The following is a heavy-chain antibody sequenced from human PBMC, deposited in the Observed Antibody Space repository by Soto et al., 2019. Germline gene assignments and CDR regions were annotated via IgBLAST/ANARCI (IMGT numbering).Heavy chain of an antibody. D-gene: IGHD3-16*01. CDR3: ARDPPRSPRLGGMDV. J-gene: IGHJ6*02. CDR1: GFTFSSYA. CDR2: ISYDGSNK. V-gene: IGHV3-30-3*01. Sequence: GGSLRLSCAASGFTFSSYAMHWVRQAPGKGLEWVAVISYDGSNKYYADSVKGRFTISRDNSKNTLYLQMNSLRAEDTAVYYCARDPPRSPRLGGMDVWGQGTTVTVSS.